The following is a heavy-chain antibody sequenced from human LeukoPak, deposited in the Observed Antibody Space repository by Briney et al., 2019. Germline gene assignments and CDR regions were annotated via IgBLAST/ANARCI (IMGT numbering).Heavy chain of an antibody. CDR1: GGSISSSSYY. CDR2: IYHSGST. V-gene: IGHV4-39*07. Sequence: SETLSLTCTVSGGSISSSSYYWGWIRQPPGKGLEWIGNIYHSGSTYYNPSLKSRVTISVDTSKNQFSLKVRSVTAADTAVYYCARDGEVLSSSWFWFDPWGQGTLVTVSS. J-gene: IGHJ5*02. CDR3: ARDGEVLSSSWFWFDP. D-gene: IGHD6-13*01.